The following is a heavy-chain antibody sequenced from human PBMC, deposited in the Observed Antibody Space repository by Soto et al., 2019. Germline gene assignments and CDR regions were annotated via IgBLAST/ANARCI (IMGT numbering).Heavy chain of an antibody. V-gene: IGHV4-31*02. CDR1: GCTFRCRGFY. J-gene: IGHJ4*02. CDR2: IYYSGST. CDR3: ARETYYYDSSGGASLDY. Sequence: SEPRALTCTVSGCTFRCRGFYLTRIRQHPGKGLEWIGYIYYSGSTYYNPSLKSRVTISVDTSKNQFSLKLSSVTAADTAVYYCARETYYYDSSGGASLDYWGQG. D-gene: IGHD3-22*01.